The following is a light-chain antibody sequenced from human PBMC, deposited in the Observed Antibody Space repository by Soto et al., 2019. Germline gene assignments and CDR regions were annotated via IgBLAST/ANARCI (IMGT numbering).Light chain of an antibody. Sequence: DIQMTQSPSTLSGSVGDRVTITCRASQTISRWVAWYQQKPGKAPKLLIYKASTLKSGVPSRFSGSGSGTEFTLTISSLQPDDFATYYCQHYNSYSEAFGQGTKVDI. V-gene: IGKV1-5*03. J-gene: IGKJ1*01. CDR3: QHYNSYSEA. CDR1: QTISRW. CDR2: KAS.